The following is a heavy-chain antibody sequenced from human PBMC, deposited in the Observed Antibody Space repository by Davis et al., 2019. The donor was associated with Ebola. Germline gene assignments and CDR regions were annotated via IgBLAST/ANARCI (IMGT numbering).Heavy chain of an antibody. CDR2: INPSGGST. J-gene: IGHJ6*02. Sequence: GGSLRLSCAASGYTFTSYYMHWVRQAPGQGLEWMGIINPSGGSTSYAQKFQGRVTMTRDTSTSTVYMELSSLRSEDTAVYYCARGDTVTTFYYYYGMDVWGQGTTVTVSS. D-gene: IGHD4-17*01. CDR1: GYTFTSYY. CDR3: ARGDTVTTFYYYYGMDV. V-gene: IGHV1-46*01.